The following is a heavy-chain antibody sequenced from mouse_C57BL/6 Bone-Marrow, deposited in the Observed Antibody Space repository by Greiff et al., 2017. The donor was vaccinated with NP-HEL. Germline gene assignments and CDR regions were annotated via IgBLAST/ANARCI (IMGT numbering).Heavy chain of an antibody. CDR3: ARDVSSENYAMDY. D-gene: IGHD1-1*01. J-gene: IGHJ4*01. CDR1: GYAFTNYL. CDR2: INPGSGGT. Sequence: QVQLKESGAELVRPGTSVKVSCKASGYAFTNYLIEWVTQRPGQGLDWIGVINPGSGGTHYNEKFKGKATLTEDKSSSTAYMQLSSLTSEDSAVYVCARDVSSENYAMDYWGQGTSVTVSS. V-gene: IGHV1-54*01.